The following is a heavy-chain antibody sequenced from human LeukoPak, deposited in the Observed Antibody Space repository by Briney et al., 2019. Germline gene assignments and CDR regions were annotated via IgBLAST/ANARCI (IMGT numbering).Heavy chain of an antibody. CDR3: ARAIEGWFDP. CDR1: GGTFSSYA. Sequence: ASVKVSCKASGGTFSSYAISWVRQAPGQGLEWMGRIILIFGIANYAQKFQGRVTITADKSTSTAYMELSSLRSEDTAVYYCARAIEGWFDPWGQGTLVTVSS. CDR2: IILIFGIA. D-gene: IGHD2/OR15-2a*01. J-gene: IGHJ5*02. V-gene: IGHV1-69*04.